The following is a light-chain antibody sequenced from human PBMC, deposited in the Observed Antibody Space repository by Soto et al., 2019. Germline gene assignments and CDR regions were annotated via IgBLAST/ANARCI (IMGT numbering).Light chain of an antibody. CDR3: QETYSTLGT. CDR1: QSINNY. CDR2: AAS. J-gene: IGKJ2*01. V-gene: IGKV1-39*01. Sequence: DIQMTQSPSSLSASVRDRVTITCRASQSINNYLNWYQQKPGKAPKVMIYAASSLESGVPSRFSGSGSETEFSLTISSLQPEDFATYYCQETYSTLGTFGQGTKLEIK.